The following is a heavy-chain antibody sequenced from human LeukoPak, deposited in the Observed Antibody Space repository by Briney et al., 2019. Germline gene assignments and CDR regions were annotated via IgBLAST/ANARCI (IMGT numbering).Heavy chain of an antibody. D-gene: IGHD1-1*01. CDR3: AREAPYKYYFDY. J-gene: IGHJ4*02. V-gene: IGHV4-59*01. Sequence: SETLSLTCTVSGGSISSYYWSWIRQPPGKGLEWIGYIYYSGSTNYNPSLKSRVTISVDTSKNQFSLKLSSVTAADTAVYYCAREAPYKYYFDYWGQGTLVTVSS. CDR1: GGSISSYY. CDR2: IYYSGST.